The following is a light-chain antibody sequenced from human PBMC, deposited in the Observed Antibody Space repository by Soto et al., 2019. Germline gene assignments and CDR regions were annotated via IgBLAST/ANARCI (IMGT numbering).Light chain of an antibody. J-gene: IGLJ1*01. Sequence: QSALTQPASVSGSPGQSITISCTGTSSDVGGYNYVSWYQQHPGKAPKLMIYEVSNRPSGVSNRFSGSKSGNTASLTISGLQADDEADYYCSSYTSSSTLALYVFGTGTKLTVL. V-gene: IGLV2-14*01. CDR1: SSDVGGYNY. CDR3: SSYTSSSTLALYV. CDR2: EVS.